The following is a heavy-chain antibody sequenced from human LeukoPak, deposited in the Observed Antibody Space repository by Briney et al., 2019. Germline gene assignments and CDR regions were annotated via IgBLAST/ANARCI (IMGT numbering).Heavy chain of an antibody. D-gene: IGHD3-16*01. V-gene: IGHV3-23*01. CDR1: GFTFSTSA. Sequence: PGGSLRLSXVVSGFTFSTSAMNSVRKAPGKGLEWVSFIDGSGGSTYYAESVKGRFTISRDNSKNTLFLQMNSLRADDTAVYYCAKRTGGGDFDYWGQGTLVTVSS. CDR2: IDGSGGST. J-gene: IGHJ4*02. CDR3: AKRTGGGDFDY.